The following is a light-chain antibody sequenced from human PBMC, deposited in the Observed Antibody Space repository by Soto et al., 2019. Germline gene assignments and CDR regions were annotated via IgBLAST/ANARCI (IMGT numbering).Light chain of an antibody. CDR1: SGHSSYA. V-gene: IGLV4-69*01. J-gene: IGLJ2*01. CDR3: QTWGTATHVV. Sequence: QLVLTQSPSASASLGASVKLTCTLSSGHSSYAIAWHQQQPQKGPRYLMKLDSDGSHNKGDGIPDRFSGSSSGAERYLTIASLQSEDEADYYWQTWGTATHVVFGGGTKLTVL. CDR2: LDSDGSH.